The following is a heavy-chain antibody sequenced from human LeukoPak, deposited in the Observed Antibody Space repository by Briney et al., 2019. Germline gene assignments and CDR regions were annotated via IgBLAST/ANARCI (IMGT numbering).Heavy chain of an antibody. J-gene: IGHJ4*02. V-gene: IGHV4-34*01. CDR1: GVSFSGYY. CDR3: AREPKL. D-gene: IGHD1-7*01. CDR2: INHSGST. Sequence: SETLSLTCAVYGVSFSGYYWSWIRQPPGKGLEWIGEINHSGSTNYNTSLKSRVTISVDTSKNQFSLKLSSVTAADTAVYYCAREPKLWGQGTLVTVSS.